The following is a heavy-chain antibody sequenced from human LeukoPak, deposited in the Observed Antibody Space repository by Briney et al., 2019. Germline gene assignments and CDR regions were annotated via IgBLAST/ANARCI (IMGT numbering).Heavy chain of an antibody. CDR1: GGSISSSSYY. D-gene: IGHD2-15*01. V-gene: IGHV4-39*07. J-gene: IGHJ4*02. Sequence: SETLSLTCTVSGGSISSSSYYWGWIRQPPGKGLEWIGSIYYNGFTYYNPSLKSRVTISIDTSKNQFSLKLSSVTAADTAVYYCARAKGSAFDYWGQGTLVTVSS. CDR2: IYYNGFT. CDR3: ARAKGSAFDY.